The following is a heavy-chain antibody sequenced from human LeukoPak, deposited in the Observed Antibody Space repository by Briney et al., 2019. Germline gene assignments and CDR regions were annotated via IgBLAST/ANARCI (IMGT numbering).Heavy chain of an antibody. V-gene: IGHV3-20*04. J-gene: IGHJ4*02. Sequence: WESLTLSCTASGVAFDGHGLSWVRQVPGKGLEWIWGINWSGGSTGYADPLRDRFTISRDNAENSLYLQMDSLRAEDTALYYCARAPITSPFYFDYWGQGTLVTVSS. CDR3: ARAPITSPFYFDY. D-gene: IGHD2-2*01. CDR1: GVAFDGHG. CDR2: INWSGGST.